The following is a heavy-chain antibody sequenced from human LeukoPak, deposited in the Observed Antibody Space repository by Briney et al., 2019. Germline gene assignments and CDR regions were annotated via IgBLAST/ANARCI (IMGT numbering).Heavy chain of an antibody. CDR3: ARDDYRGVTNFDP. J-gene: IGHJ5*02. CDR2: ISYTRST. CDR1: GGSISPYF. V-gene: IGHV4-59*01. Sequence: SETLSLTCTVSGGSISPYFWSWIRQPPGPGLEWIGYISYTRSTNYNPSRKSRVTISVDTSKNQFSLQFTSVTAADTAVYYCARDDYRGVTNFDPWGQGTLVTVSS. D-gene: IGHD3-10*01.